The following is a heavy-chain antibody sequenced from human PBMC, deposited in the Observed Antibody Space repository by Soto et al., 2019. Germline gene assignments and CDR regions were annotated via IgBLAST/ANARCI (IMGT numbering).Heavy chain of an antibody. CDR2: ISTSSSYI. D-gene: IGHD3-16*02. CDR1: GFTFSSYS. Sequence: GGSVRLSCAASGFTFSSYSMNWVRQAPGKGLEWVSSISTSSSYIYYADSVKGRFTISRDNAKNSLYLQMNSLRAEDTAVYYCARGPYDYVWGSDPPHFDYWGQGT. V-gene: IGHV3-21*01. CDR3: ARGPYDYVWGSDPPHFDY. J-gene: IGHJ4*02.